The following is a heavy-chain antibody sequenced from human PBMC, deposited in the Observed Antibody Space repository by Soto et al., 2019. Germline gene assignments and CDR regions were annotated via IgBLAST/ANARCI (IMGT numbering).Heavy chain of an antibody. CDR3: ARDRGVAPPVAGNTHYYYYMDV. D-gene: IGHD6-19*01. CDR1: GYSFTNYG. Sequence: QDQLLQSGAEVKKPGASVTVSCKASGYSFTNYGITWVRQAPGQGLEWMGWISAFNGNTHYAQKLQGRVTMTTDASTSTAYMELRSLRSDDTAVYYCARDRGVAPPVAGNTHYYYYMDVCGKGTTVTVSS. CDR2: ISAFNGNT. J-gene: IGHJ6*03. V-gene: IGHV1-18*01.